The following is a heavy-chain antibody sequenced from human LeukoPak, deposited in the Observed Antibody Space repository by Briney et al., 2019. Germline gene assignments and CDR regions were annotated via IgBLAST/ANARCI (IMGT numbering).Heavy chain of an antibody. CDR1: GITLSNYG. CDR2: ISDSGGRT. D-gene: IGHD3-22*01. CDR3: AKRGVVIRVILVGFHKEANYFDS. Sequence: TGGSLRLSCAVSGITLSNYGMSWVRQAPGKGLEWVAGISDSGGRTNYADSVKGRFTISRDNPKSTLYLQMNSLRVEDTAVYFCAKRGVVIRVILVGFHKEANYFDSWGQGALVTVSS. J-gene: IGHJ4*02. V-gene: IGHV3-23*01.